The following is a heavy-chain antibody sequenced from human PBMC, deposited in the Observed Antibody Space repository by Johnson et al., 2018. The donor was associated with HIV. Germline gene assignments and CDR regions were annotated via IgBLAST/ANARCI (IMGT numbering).Heavy chain of an antibody. CDR1: GFTFDDYA. V-gene: IGHV3-9*01. J-gene: IGHJ3*02. Sequence: VQLVESGGGVVQPGRSLRLSCAASGFTFDDYAMHWVRQAPGKGLEWVSGISWNSGSIGYADSVKGRFTISRDNAKNSLYLQMNSLRAEDTAVYYCAFRHNWNYGDVFDIWGQGTMVTVSS. CDR3: AFRHNWNYGDVFDI. D-gene: IGHD1-7*01. CDR2: ISWNSGSI.